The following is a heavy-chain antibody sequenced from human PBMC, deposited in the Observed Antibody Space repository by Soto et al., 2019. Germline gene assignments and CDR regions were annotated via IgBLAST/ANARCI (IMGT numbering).Heavy chain of an antibody. CDR3: ATYITGGGGRGY. CDR1: GASISRDH. D-gene: IGHD3-16*01. Sequence: QVQLQESGPGLVKPSETLSLTCTVSGASISRDHWNWIRQPPGKGLEWVGEYSGTTNYNPSLRSRATISVHKSNNQFSLKLSSVTAADTAVYFCATYITGGGGRGYWGQGTLVTVSS. V-gene: IGHV4-59*08. J-gene: IGHJ4*02. CDR2: YSGTT.